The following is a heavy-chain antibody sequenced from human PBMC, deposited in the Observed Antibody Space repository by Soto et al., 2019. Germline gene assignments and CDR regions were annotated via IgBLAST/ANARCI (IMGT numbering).Heavy chain of an antibody. V-gene: IGHV4-61*01. D-gene: IGHD3-9*01. CDR3: ARDKGRYDSGMDV. J-gene: IGHJ6*02. CDR2: TFYSGST. Sequence: SETLSLTCTVSGGSISSSSYYWSWIRQPPGKALEWIGYTFYSGSTKYNPSLKSRATISVDTSKTHFSLNLSSVTAADTAVYYCARDKGRYDSGMDVWGHGTTVTVSS. CDR1: GGSISSSSYY.